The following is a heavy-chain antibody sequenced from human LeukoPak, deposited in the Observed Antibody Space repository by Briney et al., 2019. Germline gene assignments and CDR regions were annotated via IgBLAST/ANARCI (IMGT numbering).Heavy chain of an antibody. J-gene: IGHJ6*02. V-gene: IGHV3-23*01. CDR3: AKDLLAAAEYYYYYGMDV. CDR1: GFTFSSYA. CDR2: ISGSGGNT. Sequence: GGSLRLSCAASGFTFSSYAMSWVRQAPGKGLEWVSAISGSGGNTYYADSVKGRFTISRDNSKNTLYLQMNSLRAEDTAVYYCAKDLLAAAEYYYYYGMDVWGQGTTVTVSS. D-gene: IGHD6-13*01.